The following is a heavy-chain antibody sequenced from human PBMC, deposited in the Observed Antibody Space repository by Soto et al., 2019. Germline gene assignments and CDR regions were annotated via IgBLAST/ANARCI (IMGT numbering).Heavy chain of an antibody. D-gene: IGHD3-22*01. V-gene: IGHV3-23*01. CDR1: GVTFNSSA. CDR2: ISDTGGGK. J-gene: IGHJ5*02. CDR3: AVGRRNTSVTITWFDP. Sequence: GSLRLSCAASGVTFNSSAMNWVRQAPGKGLEWVSTISDTGGGKFYADSVKGRFTISRDNSKNTLYLQMHSLRADDTAVYFCAVGRRNTSVTITWFDPWGRGTLVTVSS.